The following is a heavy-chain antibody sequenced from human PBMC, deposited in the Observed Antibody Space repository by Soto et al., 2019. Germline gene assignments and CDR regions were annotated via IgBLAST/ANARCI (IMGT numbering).Heavy chain of an antibody. CDR1: GFTFSSYA. Sequence: GGSLRLSCAASGFTFSSYAMHWVRQAPGKGLEWVSAISGSGGSTYYADSVMGRFTISRDNSKNTLYLQMNSLRAEDTAVYYCAVSYDSSGYYPFDYWGQGTLVTVSS. V-gene: IGHV3-23*01. J-gene: IGHJ4*02. CDR2: ISGSGGST. CDR3: AVSYDSSGYYPFDY. D-gene: IGHD3-22*01.